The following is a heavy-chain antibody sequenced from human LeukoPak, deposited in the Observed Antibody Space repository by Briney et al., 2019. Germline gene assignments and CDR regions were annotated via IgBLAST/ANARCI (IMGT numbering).Heavy chain of an antibody. V-gene: IGHV3-21*01. CDR1: GFTFSSYS. D-gene: IGHD1-1*01. CDR3: ARSTKLERRYYYGMDV. CDR2: ISSSSSYI. J-gene: IGHJ6*02. Sequence: GGSLRLSCAASGFTFSSYSMNWVRQAPGKGLEWVSSISSSSSYIYYADSVKGRFTISRDNAKNSLYLQMNSLRAEDTAVYYCARSTKLERRYYYGMDVWGQGTTVTVSS.